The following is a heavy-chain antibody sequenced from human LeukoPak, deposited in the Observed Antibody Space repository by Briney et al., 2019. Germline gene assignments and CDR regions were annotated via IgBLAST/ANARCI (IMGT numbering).Heavy chain of an antibody. V-gene: IGHV3-21*01. CDR2: ISSSSSYI. D-gene: IGHD5-24*01. CDR1: GFTFDDYA. Sequence: GGSLRLSCAASGFTFDDYAMHWVRQAPGKGLEWVSSISSSSSYIYYADSVKGRFTIPRDNAKNSLYLQMNSLRAEDTAVYYCARVFSRDGYNCDYWGQGTLVTVSS. J-gene: IGHJ4*02. CDR3: ARVFSRDGYNCDY.